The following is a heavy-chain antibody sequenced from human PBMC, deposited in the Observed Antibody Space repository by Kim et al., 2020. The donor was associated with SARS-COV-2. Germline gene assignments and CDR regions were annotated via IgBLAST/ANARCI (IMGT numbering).Heavy chain of an antibody. CDR2: ISYDGSNK. CDR1: GFTFSSYG. CDR3: AKPGGDDYYDSSGYYSLDY. Sequence: GGSLRLSCAASGFTFSSYGMHWVRQAPGKGLEWVAVISYDGSNKYYADSVKGRFTISRDNSKNTLYLQMNSLRAEDTAVYYCAKPGGDDYYDSSGYYSLDYWGQGTLVTVSS. J-gene: IGHJ4*02. V-gene: IGHV3-30*18. D-gene: IGHD3-22*01.